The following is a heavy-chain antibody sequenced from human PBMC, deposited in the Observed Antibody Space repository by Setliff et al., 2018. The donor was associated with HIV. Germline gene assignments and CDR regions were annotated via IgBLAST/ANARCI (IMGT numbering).Heavy chain of an antibody. V-gene: IGHV4-61*08. CDR2: IHYKGNI. J-gene: IGHJ4*02. CDR3: ARLNDYKLIDY. Sequence: SETLSLTCTVSGDSIISGDYYWSWIRQSPGKGLEWIGHIHYKGNIDYNPSLKSRVTISVDTSKNQFSLELSSVTAADTAIYYCARLNDYKLIDYWGQGTLVTVSS. CDR1: GDSIISGDYY. D-gene: IGHD3-10*01.